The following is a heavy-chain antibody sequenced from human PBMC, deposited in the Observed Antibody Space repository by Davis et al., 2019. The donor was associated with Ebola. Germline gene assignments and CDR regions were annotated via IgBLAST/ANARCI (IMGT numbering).Heavy chain of an antibody. J-gene: IGHJ4*02. CDR1: GFTVSSNY. D-gene: IGHD4-23*01. CDR3: ASLRWFAY. Sequence: GESLKISCAASGFTVSSNYMSWVRQAPGKGLEWVSVIYSGGSTYYADSVKGRFTISRDNSKNTLYLQMNSLRAEDTAVYYCASLRWFAYWGQGTLVTVSS. V-gene: IGHV3-53*01. CDR2: IYSGGST.